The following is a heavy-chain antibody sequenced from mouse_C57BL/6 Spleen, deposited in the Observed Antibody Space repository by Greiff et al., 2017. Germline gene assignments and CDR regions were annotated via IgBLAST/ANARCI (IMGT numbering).Heavy chain of an antibody. CDR3: ALNVLLRGGYFDV. V-gene: IGHV1-50*01. CDR1: GYTFTSYW. Sequence: QVQLQQPGAELVKPGASVKLSCKASGYTFTSYWMQWVKQRPGQGLEWIGEIGPSDSYTNSNQKFKGKATLTVDTSSSTAYRQLSSLTSEDSAVYYCALNVLLRGGYFDVWGTGTTVTVSS. D-gene: IGHD1-1*01. J-gene: IGHJ1*03. CDR2: IGPSDSYT.